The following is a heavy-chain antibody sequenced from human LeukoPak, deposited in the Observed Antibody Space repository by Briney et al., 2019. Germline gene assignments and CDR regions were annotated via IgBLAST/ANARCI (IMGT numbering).Heavy chain of an antibody. Sequence: SVKVSCKASGGTFISYAISWVRQAPGQGLEWMGGIIPIFGTANYAQKFQGRVTITTDDSTSTAYMELSSLRSEDTAVYYCARGVSQQLDETPDYYYYMDVWGKGTTVTVSS. J-gene: IGHJ6*03. V-gene: IGHV1-69*05. CDR3: ARGVSQQLDETPDYYYYMDV. CDR1: GGTFISYA. D-gene: IGHD6-13*01. CDR2: IIPIFGTA.